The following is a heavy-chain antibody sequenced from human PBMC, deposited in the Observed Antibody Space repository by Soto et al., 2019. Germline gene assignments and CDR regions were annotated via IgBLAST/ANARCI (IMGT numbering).Heavy chain of an antibody. V-gene: IGHV1-2*02. CDR1: GYNFSDYY. CDR2: VSPKSGGT. Sequence: ASVKVSCKASGYNFSDYYIHWVRQAPGQGLEWLGWVSPKSGGTNYAQKFKGRVTMTRDTSSNTVYMDLSGLKSDDTAVFYCAREISGGGALNWFDPWGQGTLVTVSS. CDR3: AREISGGGALNWFDP. D-gene: IGHD2-8*02. J-gene: IGHJ5*02.